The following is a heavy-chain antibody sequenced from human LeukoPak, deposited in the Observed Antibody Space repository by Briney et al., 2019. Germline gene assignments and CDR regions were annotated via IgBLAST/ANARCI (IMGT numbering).Heavy chain of an antibody. Sequence: PGGSLRLSCAASGFTVSSNYMSWVRQAPGKGLEWVSVIYSGGSTYYADSVKGRFTISRDNSKNTLYLQMNSLRAEDTAVYYCARGIAARYYYYMDVWGKGTTVTVSS. CDR2: IYSGGST. CDR1: GFTVSSNY. D-gene: IGHD6-6*01. J-gene: IGHJ6*03. CDR3: ARGIAARYYYYMDV. V-gene: IGHV3-53*01.